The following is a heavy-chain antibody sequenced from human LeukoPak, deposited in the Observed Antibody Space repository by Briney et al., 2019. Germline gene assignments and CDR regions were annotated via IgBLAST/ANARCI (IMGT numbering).Heavy chain of an antibody. J-gene: IGHJ3*02. V-gene: IGHV1-2*02. CDR3: ARDQSVRLLQTSSTYFKHVFAI. Sequence: ASVKVSCKAFGYTITGYYIHWVRQAPGQGLEWMGWINPNNGGTNSAQKFQGRVTMTRDTSIGTAYMELNRLTYDDTAVYYCARDQSVRLLQTSSTYFKHVFAIWGQGSMVTVSS. CDR2: INPNNGGT. D-gene: IGHD6-13*01. CDR1: GYTITGYY.